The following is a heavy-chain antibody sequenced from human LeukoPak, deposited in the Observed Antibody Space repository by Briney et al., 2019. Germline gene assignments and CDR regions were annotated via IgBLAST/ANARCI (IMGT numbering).Heavy chain of an antibody. CDR3: TTDDSGYDEGY. V-gene: IGHV3-15*01. D-gene: IGHD5-12*01. CDR1: GFTFSNAW. Sequence: GGSLRLSCAASGFTFSNAWMSWVRQAPGKGLEWVGRIKSKTDGGTTDYAAPVKGRFTISRDDSKNTPYLQMNSLKTEDTAVYYCTTDDSGYDEGYWGQGTLVTVSS. J-gene: IGHJ4*02. CDR2: IKSKTDGGTT.